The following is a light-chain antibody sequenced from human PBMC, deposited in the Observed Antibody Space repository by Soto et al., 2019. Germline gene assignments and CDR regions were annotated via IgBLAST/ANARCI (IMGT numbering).Light chain of an antibody. CDR2: DAS. V-gene: IGKV3-15*01. CDR3: LQYHNWYT. Sequence: VMTQSPATLSVTPGERVTLSCRANENLSSHLAWYQQQPGQAPRLLMYDASTRATGTPARFSGSGSGTEFTLTISSLQSEDSAVYFCLQYHNWYTFGPGTKVEIK. J-gene: IGKJ2*01. CDR1: ENLSSH.